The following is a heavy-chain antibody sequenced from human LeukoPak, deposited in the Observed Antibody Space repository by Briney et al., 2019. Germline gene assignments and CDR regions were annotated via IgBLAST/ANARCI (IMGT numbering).Heavy chain of an antibody. CDR2: ISYDGSNK. D-gene: IGHD3-22*01. CDR3: AKTYYYDSSGYDY. Sequence: AGGSLRLPCAASGFTFSSYGMHWVRQAPGKGLEWVAVISYDGSNKYYVDSVKGRFTISRDNSKNTLYLQMNSLRAEDTAVYYCAKTYYYDSSGYDYWGQGTLVTVSS. V-gene: IGHV3-30*18. J-gene: IGHJ4*02. CDR1: GFTFSSYG.